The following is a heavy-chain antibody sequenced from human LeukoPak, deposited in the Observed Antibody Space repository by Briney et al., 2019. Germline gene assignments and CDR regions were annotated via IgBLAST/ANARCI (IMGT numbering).Heavy chain of an antibody. CDR2: ISSRSTTI. CDR3: ARDGIVVVPAAIMY. V-gene: IGHV3-48*04. Sequence: GGSLRLSCAASGFTFGNYAMTWVRQAPGKGLEWISYISSRSTTIYYADSVKGRFTISRDNAKNSLYLQMNSLRAEDTAVYYCARDGIVVVPAAIMYWGQGTLVTVSS. D-gene: IGHD2-2*02. J-gene: IGHJ4*02. CDR1: GFTFGNYA.